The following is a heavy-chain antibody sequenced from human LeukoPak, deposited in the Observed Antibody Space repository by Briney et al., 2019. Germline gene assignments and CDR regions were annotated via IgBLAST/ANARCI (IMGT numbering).Heavy chain of an antibody. CDR1: GGTFSSCA. CDR3: ARGHDLYYFDY. J-gene: IGHJ4*02. V-gene: IGHV1-69*13. CDR2: IIPIFGTA. D-gene: IGHD3-3*01. Sequence: ASVKVSCKASGGTFSSCAISWVRQAPGQGLEWMGGIIPIFGTANYAQKFQGRVTITADESTSTAYMELSSLRSEDTAVYYCARGHDLYYFDYWGQGTLVTVSS.